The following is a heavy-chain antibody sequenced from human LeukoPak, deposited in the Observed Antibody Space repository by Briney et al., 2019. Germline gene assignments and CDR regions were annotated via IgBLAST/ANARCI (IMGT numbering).Heavy chain of an antibody. CDR1: GGSVSSDIYH. Sequence: PSETLSLTCIVSGGSVSSDIYHWSWIRQAPGKGLEWIGHNGNANYNPSLQSRVTISIDTSKNHFTLSLNSVTAADTAVYYCATYYVGVGGRGRWGPGTLVTVSS. J-gene: IGHJ4*02. D-gene: IGHD2-21*01. V-gene: IGHV4-61*03. CDR3: ATYYVGVGGRGR. CDR2: NGNA.